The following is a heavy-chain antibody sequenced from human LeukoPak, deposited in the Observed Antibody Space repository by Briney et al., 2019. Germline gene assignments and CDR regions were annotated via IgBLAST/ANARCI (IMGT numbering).Heavy chain of an antibody. J-gene: IGHJ5*02. V-gene: IGHV3-23*01. CDR3: AKDVWWSVS. D-gene: IGHD2-8*02. CDR2: ISANGVDT. CDR1: EFTFSNHA. Sequence: PGGSQRLSCVASEFTFSNHAMTWVRQAPGKGLEWVSAISANGVDTFYAPSVKGRFTISRDNSKNTLYLQINSLRAEDTAIYYCAKDVWWSVSWGQGTLVTVSS.